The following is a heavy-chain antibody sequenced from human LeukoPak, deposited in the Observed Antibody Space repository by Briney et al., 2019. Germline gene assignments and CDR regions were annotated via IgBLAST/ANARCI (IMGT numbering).Heavy chain of an antibody. D-gene: IGHD3-22*01. Sequence: SETLSLTCAVYGGSFSGYYWSWIRQLPGKGLEWIGEINHSGSTNYNPSLKSRVTISVDTSKNQFSLKLSSVTAADTAVYYCARARYYYDSSGYHTPFDYWGQGTLVTVSS. CDR3: ARARYYYDSSGYHTPFDY. V-gene: IGHV4-34*01. J-gene: IGHJ4*02. CDR1: GGSFSGYY. CDR2: INHSGST.